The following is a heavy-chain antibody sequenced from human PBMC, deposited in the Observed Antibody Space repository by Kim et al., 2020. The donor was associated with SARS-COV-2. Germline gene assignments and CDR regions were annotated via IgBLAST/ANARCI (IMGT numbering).Heavy chain of an antibody. J-gene: IGHJ5*02. D-gene: IGHD4-17*01. CDR3: ARDGTTVTTFRWFDP. Sequence: SETLSLTCTVSGGSISSSSYYWGWIRQPPGKGLEWIGSIYYSGSTYYNPSLKSRVTISVDTSKNQFSLKLSSVTAADTAVYYCARDGTTVTTFRWFDPWGQGTLVTVSS. CDR1: GGSISSSSYY. V-gene: IGHV4-39*07. CDR2: IYYSGST.